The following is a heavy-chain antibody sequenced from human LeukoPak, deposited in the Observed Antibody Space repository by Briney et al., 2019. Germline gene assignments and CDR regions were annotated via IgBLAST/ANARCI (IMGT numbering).Heavy chain of an antibody. CDR3: ARDVRGYSYGQRVYYFDY. V-gene: IGHV3-11*01. CDR2: ISRSGSTI. Sequence: PGGSLRLSCAASGFSFSDHYMSWIRQAPGKGLEWVSYISRSGSTIYSADSVKGRFTISRDNAKNSLYVQMNSLRAEDTAVYYCARDVRGYSYGQRVYYFDYWGQGTLVTVSS. CDR1: GFSFSDHY. D-gene: IGHD5-18*01. J-gene: IGHJ4*02.